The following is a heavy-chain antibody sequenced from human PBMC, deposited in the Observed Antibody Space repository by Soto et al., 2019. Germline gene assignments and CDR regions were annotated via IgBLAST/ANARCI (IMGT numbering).Heavy chain of an antibody. V-gene: IGHV1-8*01. J-gene: IGHJ2*01. CDR2: MNPNSGNT. Sequence: QVQLLQSGAEVKKPGTSVRVSCRASGYTFKDYDINWVRRAPGQGLEWMGWMNPNSGNTAYARKFHDRITMTRSVSARTAFMELSSLTPEDTAVYYCARRMTWSLWCFDICGSGHQVTVAS. CDR1: GYTFKDYD. CDR3: ARRMTWSLWCFDI. D-gene: IGHD3-3*01.